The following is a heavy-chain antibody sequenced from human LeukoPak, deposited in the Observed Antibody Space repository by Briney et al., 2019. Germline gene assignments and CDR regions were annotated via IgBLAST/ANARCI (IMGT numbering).Heavy chain of an antibody. V-gene: IGHV3-7*03. CDR3: ARDMFAVAGYYFDY. D-gene: IGHD6-19*01. CDR1: GVIFSSYW. J-gene: IGHJ4*02. CDR2: IKQDGSEK. Sequence: GGSLRLSCVASGVIFSSYWMSWVRQAPGKGLEWVANIKQDGSEKYYVDSVKGRFTISRDNAKNSLYLQMNSLSVEDTAVYYCARDMFAVAGYYFDYWGQGILVTVSS.